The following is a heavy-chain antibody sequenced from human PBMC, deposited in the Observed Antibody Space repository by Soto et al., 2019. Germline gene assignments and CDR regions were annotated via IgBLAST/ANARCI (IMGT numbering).Heavy chain of an antibody. V-gene: IGHV3-33*01. Sequence: GGSLRLSCAASGFTFSSYGMHWVRQAPGKGLEWVAVIWYDGSNNYYADSVKGRFTISRDNSKNTLYLQMNSLRAEDTAVYYCARGWLKGYSSSLRWFDPWGQGTLVTVSS. J-gene: IGHJ5*02. CDR1: GFTFSSYG. CDR2: IWYDGSNN. D-gene: IGHD6-13*01. CDR3: ARGWLKGYSSSLRWFDP.